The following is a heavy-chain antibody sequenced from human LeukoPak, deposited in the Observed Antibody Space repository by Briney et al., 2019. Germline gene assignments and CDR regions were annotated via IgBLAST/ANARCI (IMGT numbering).Heavy chain of an antibody. CDR1: GGSISSGGYY. J-gene: IGHJ2*01. V-gene: IGHV4-31*03. Sequence: SETLSLTCTVSGGSISSGGYYWSWIRQHPGKGLEWIGYIYYSGGTYYKPSLKSRVTISVDTSKNHSSLKLNSVTAADTAVYYCARDYGDSNYWYFDLSGRGTLVTVSS. CDR2: IYYSGGT. D-gene: IGHD4-17*01. CDR3: ARDYGDSNYWYFDL.